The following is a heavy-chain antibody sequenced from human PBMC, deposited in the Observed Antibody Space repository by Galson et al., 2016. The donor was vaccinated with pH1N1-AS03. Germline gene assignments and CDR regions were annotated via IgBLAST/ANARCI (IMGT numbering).Heavy chain of an antibody. J-gene: IGHJ4*02. CDR3: VRDFRWGGNSGY. D-gene: IGHD4-23*01. V-gene: IGHV3-66*01. CDR1: GFTVSSSH. Sequence: SLRLSCAASGFTVSSSHMNWVRQAPGKGLEWVSIIYSGGTTYYADSVKGRFIVSRDNSKNTLYLQMNSLRAEDTAVYYCVRDFRWGGNSGYWSQGTLVTVSS. CDR2: IYSGGTT.